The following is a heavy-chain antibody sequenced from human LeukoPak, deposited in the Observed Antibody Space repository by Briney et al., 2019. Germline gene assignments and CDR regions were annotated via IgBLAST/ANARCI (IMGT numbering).Heavy chain of an antibody. CDR1: GGSIISYF. CDR2: IFDSGTTNYNPST. J-gene: IGHJ4*02. CDR3: ARGGVTTIAQYDY. V-gene: IGHV4-59*01. Sequence: SETLSLTCTVSGGSIISYFWSWLRQPPGKGPEWIGYIFDSGTTNYNPSTNYNPSLKSRVTVSLDTSKNHFSLKPSSVTAADTAVYFCARGGVTTIAQYDYWGQGILVTVSS. D-gene: IGHD5-12*01.